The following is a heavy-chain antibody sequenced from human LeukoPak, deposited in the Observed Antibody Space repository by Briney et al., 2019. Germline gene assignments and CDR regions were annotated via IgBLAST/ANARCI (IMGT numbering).Heavy chain of an antibody. CDR1: GGSISSSSYY. Sequence: PSETLSLTCTVSGGSISSSSYYWGWIRQPPGKGLEWIGSIYYSGSTYYNPSLKSRVTISVDTSKKQFSLKLTSVTAVDTAVYYCARHLFGSGYYPDYWGQGALVTVSS. J-gene: IGHJ4*02. V-gene: IGHV4-39*01. CDR2: IYYSGST. D-gene: IGHD3-22*01. CDR3: ARHLFGSGYYPDY.